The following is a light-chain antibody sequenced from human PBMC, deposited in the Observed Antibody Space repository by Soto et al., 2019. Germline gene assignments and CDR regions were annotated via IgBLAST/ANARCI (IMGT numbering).Light chain of an antibody. V-gene: IGLV2-14*01. Sequence: QSVLTQPASVSGSPGQSITISCTGTSSDVGGYNYVSWYQQHPGKAPKRMIYDVSNRPSGVSNRFSGSKSGNTAFLTISGLQAEDEADYYCSSYTSSSTLYVFGTGTKVTVL. CDR3: SSYTSSSTLYV. CDR1: SSDVGGYNY. CDR2: DVS. J-gene: IGLJ1*01.